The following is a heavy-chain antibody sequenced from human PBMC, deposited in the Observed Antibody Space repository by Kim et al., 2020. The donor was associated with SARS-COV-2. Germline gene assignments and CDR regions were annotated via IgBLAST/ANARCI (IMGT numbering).Heavy chain of an antibody. CDR1: GGSFSGYY. CDR2: INHSGST. J-gene: IGHJ4*02. D-gene: IGHD5-18*01. Sequence: SETLSLTCAVYGGSFSGYYWSWIRQPPGKGLEWIGEINHSGSTNYNPSLKSRVTISVDTSKNQFSLKLSSVTAADTAVYYCARARGYSYGRLIDYWGQGTLVTVSS. V-gene: IGHV4-34*01. CDR3: ARARGYSYGRLIDY.